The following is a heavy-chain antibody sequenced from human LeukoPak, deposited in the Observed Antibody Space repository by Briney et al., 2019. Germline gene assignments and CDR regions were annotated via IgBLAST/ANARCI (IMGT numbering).Heavy chain of an antibody. CDR1: GYTLTELS. CDR2: FDPEDGET. CDR3: AKGLVWFGGSDY. Sequence: ASVKVSCKVSGYTLTELSMHWVRQAPGKGLEWMGGFDPEDGETIYAQKFQGRVTMTEDTSTDTAYMELSSLRSEDTAVYYCAKGLVWFGGSDYWGQGTLVTVSS. J-gene: IGHJ4*02. V-gene: IGHV1-24*01. D-gene: IGHD3-10*01.